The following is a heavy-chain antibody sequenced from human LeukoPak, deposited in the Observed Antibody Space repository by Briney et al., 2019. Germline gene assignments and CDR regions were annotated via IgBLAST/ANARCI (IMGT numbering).Heavy chain of an antibody. J-gene: IGHJ6*02. D-gene: IGHD5-18*01. CDR1: GFTFTSSA. CDR2: IVVGSGNT. V-gene: IGHV1-58*02. CDR3: AADLEIQLWFGVGYGMDV. Sequence: SVKVSCKTSGFTFTSSAMQWVRQARGQRLEWIGWIVVGSGNTKYAQKFQERVAITRDTSTSTAYMELSSLRSEDTAVYYCAADLEIQLWFGVGYGMDVWGQGTTVTVSS.